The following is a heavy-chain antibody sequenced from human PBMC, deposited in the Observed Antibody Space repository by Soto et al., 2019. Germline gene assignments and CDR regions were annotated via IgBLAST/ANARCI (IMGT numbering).Heavy chain of an antibody. J-gene: IGHJ4*02. D-gene: IGHD4-4*01. Sequence: SLKVSWKASGYRFTGYYMDCVRQAPGQGLEWMGWINPNSGGTNYAQEFQGWVTMTRDTSISTAYMELSRLRSDDTAVYYCTRGGVTTYYYFGYRGQPTLVTGSS. CDR3: TRGGVTTYYYFGY. CDR2: INPNSGGT. V-gene: IGHV1-2*04. CDR1: GYRFTGYY.